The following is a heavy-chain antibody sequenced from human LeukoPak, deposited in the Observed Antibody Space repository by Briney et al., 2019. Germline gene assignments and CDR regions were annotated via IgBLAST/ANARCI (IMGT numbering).Heavy chain of an antibody. Sequence: SETLSLTCTVSGGSISSYYWSWIRQPPGKGLEWIGYIYNPSLKSRVTISVDTSKNQFSLKLSSVTAADTAVYYCARAVATSYYYYYYMDVWGKGTTVTVSS. J-gene: IGHJ6*03. V-gene: IGHV4-59*12. D-gene: IGHD5-12*01. CDR3: ARAVATSYYYYYYMDV. CDR2: I. CDR1: GGSISSYY.